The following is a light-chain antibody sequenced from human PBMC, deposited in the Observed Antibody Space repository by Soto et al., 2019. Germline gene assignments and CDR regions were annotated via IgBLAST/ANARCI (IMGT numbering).Light chain of an antibody. V-gene: IGKV1-5*01. J-gene: IGKJ1*01. CDR1: QSISSW. CDR2: DAS. Sequence: DIQMTQSPSTLSASVGDRVTITCRASQSISSWLAWYQQKPGKAPKLLIFDASSLESGVPSRFSGSGSGTEFTLTISSLQPDDFATYYCQQYNSYSGTFGQGTKV. CDR3: QQYNSYSGT.